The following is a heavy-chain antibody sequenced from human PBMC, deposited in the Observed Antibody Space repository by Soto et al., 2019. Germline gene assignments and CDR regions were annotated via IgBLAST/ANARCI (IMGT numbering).Heavy chain of an antibody. D-gene: IGHD3-3*01. CDR2: ISAYNGNT. Sequence: ASVKVSCKASGYTLTSYGISWVRQAPGQGLEWMGWISAYNGNTNYAQKLQGRVTMTTDTSTSTAYMELRSLRSDDTAVYYCAREPILRFLEWGGAYYYYGMDVWGQGTTVTVSS. V-gene: IGHV1-18*04. CDR3: AREPILRFLEWGGAYYYYGMDV. CDR1: GYTLTSYG. J-gene: IGHJ6*02.